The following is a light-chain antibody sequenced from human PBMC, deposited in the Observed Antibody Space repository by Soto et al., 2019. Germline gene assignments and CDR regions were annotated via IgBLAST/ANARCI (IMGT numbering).Light chain of an antibody. Sequence: AIQMTQSPSSLSASVGDRVTITCRASQGIRNDLGWYQQKPGEAPVLLIYAASSLQSVVPPRFSGSGSGTDFTLTISSLQPEDSATYYCLQDYDYPLSFGGGTKVEIK. V-gene: IGKV1-6*01. CDR3: LQDYDYPLS. CDR1: QGIRND. CDR2: AAS. J-gene: IGKJ4*01.